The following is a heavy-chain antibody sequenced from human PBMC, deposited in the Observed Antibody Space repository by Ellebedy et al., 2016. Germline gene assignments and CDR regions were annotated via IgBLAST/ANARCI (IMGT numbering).Heavy chain of an antibody. CDR3: ATLTIPGGSDY. J-gene: IGHJ4*02. D-gene: IGHD3-16*01. CDR2: VSGSGDTT. CDR1: GFAFSTYA. V-gene: IGHV3-23*01. Sequence: GGSLRLSXAASGFAFSTYAMSWVRQAPGKGLEWVSAVSGSGDTTYYADSVKGRFTISRDNSKNTVYLQMNSLRVEDTAVYYCATLTIPGGSDYWGQGALVTVSS.